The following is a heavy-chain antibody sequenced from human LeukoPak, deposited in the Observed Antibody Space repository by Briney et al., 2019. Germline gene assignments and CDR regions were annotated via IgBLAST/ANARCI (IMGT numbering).Heavy chain of an antibody. D-gene: IGHD2-2*01. CDR1: GYTFTGYY. V-gene: IGHV1-2*02. Sequence: GASVKVSCKASGYTFTGYYMHWVRQAPGQGLEWMGWINPNSGGTNYAQKFQGRVTMTRDTSISTAYMELSRLRSDDTAVYYCTLYCSSTSCNLGKFDYWGQGTLVTVSS. CDR3: TLYCSSTSCNLGKFDY. CDR2: INPNSGGT. J-gene: IGHJ4*02.